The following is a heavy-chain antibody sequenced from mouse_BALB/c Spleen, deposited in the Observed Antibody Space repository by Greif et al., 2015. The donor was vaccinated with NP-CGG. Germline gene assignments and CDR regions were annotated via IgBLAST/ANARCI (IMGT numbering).Heavy chain of an antibody. CDR1: GYAFSSSW. J-gene: IGHJ2*01. V-gene: IGHV1-82*01. CDR3: AKESGDYYGRYYFDY. D-gene: IGHD1-1*01. CDR2: IYPGDGDT. Sequence: QVQLQQSGPELVKPGASVKISCKASGYAFSSSWMNWVKQRPGQGLEWIGRIYPGDGDTNYNGKFKGKATLTADKSSSTAYMQPSSLTSVDSAVYFCAKESGDYYGRYYFDYWGQGTTLTVSS.